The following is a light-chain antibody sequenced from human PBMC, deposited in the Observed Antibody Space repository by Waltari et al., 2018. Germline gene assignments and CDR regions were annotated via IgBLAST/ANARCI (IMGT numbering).Light chain of an antibody. J-gene: IGKJ1*01. CDR2: LVS. CDR3: MQARQTPWT. V-gene: IGKV2-28*01. CDR1: QRLLHSSGNTF. Sequence: DIVMTQSPLSLPVTPGEPASISCRSSQRLLHSSGNTFLDGYVQKPGQAPQLLIYLVSNRASGVPDRFSGSGSGTDFTLKISRVEAEDVGLYYCMQARQTPWTFGQGTKVEIK.